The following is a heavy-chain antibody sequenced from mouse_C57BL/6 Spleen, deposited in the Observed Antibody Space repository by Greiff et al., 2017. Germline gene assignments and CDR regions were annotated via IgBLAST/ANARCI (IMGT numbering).Heavy chain of an antibody. CDR3: GRGAGRSPFDY. V-gene: IGHV1-80*01. CDR2: IYPGDGDT. CDR1: GYAFSSYW. D-gene: IGHD1-1*01. J-gene: IGHJ2*01. Sequence: VQLQESGAELVKPGASVKISCKASGYAFSSYWMNWVQQRPGKGLEWIGQIYPGDGDTNYNGKFKGKATLTADKSSSTAYMQLSSLTSEDSAVYFCGRGAGRSPFDYWGQGTTLTVSS.